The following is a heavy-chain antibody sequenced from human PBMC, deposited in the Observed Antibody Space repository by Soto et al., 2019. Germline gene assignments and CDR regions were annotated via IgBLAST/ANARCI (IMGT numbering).Heavy chain of an antibody. V-gene: IGHV4-31*03. CDR2: IYYSGST. Sequence: PSETLSLTCTVSGGSISSGDYDWSWIRQRPGKGLEWIGYIYYSGSTYYNPSLKSRVTISVDTSKNQFSLKLTSVTAADTAVYYCAGRRRGGMDVWGQGTTVTVSS. CDR1: GGSISSGDYD. D-gene: IGHD2-15*01. CDR3: AGRRRGGMDV. J-gene: IGHJ6*02.